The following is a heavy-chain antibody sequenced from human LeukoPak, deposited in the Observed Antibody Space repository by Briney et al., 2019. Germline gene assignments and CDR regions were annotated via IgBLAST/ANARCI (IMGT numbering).Heavy chain of an antibody. D-gene: IGHD6-13*01. Sequence: PGGSLRLSCAASGFTFSSYNMNWVRQAPGKGLEWVSSISSSSSYIYYADSVKGRFTISRDNAKNSLYLQMNSLRAEDTAVYYCARDPRSSRLNYYYGMDVWGQGTTVTVSS. CDR1: GFTFSSYN. CDR3: ARDPRSSRLNYYYGMDV. J-gene: IGHJ6*02. CDR2: ISSSSSYI. V-gene: IGHV3-21*01.